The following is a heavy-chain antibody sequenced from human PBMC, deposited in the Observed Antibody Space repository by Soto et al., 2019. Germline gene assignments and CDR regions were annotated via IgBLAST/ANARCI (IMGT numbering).Heavy chain of an antibody. Sequence: QITLKESGPTQVKPTQPLTLTCSFSGFSLNTDGEGVGWVRQPPGEALEWLALSYWDDDERYSPSLKTRLTITKHPSKNQVVLIMTNMDPVDTATYYCAHSRNLITEDAQVGDFDYWGQGTLVTVSS. V-gene: IGHV2-5*02. CDR2: SYWDDDE. CDR3: AHSRNLITEDAQVGDFDY. CDR1: GFSLNTDGEG. J-gene: IGHJ4*02. D-gene: IGHD3-10*01.